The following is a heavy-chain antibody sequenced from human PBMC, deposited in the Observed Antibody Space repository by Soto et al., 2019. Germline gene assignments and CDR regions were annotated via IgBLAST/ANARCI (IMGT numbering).Heavy chain of an antibody. CDR1: GGSFSGYY. V-gene: IGHV4-34*01. CDR2: INHSGST. Sequence: PSETLSLTCAVYGGSFSGYYWSWIRQPPGKGLEWIGEINHSGSTNYNPSLKSRVTISVDTSKNQFSLKLSSVTAADTAVYDCARFFGDSDYFDYWGQGTLVTVAS. J-gene: IGHJ4*02. D-gene: IGHD4-17*01. CDR3: ARFFGDSDYFDY.